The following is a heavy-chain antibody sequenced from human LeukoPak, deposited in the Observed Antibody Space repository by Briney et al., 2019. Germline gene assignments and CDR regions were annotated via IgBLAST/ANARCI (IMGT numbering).Heavy chain of an antibody. CDR2: IYSSGST. Sequence: SKTLSLTWSVSGVSISSGSHYWGWIRQPTGKTREWIGSIYSSGSTYYNPSLKSRVIILFDTAKNRFSLNLSSVTAADTAVYHCARVSGSYRGAIDYWGQGTLVTVSS. D-gene: IGHD1-26*01. J-gene: IGHJ4*02. CDR3: ARVSGSYRGAIDY. CDR1: GVSISSGSHY. V-gene: IGHV4-39*07.